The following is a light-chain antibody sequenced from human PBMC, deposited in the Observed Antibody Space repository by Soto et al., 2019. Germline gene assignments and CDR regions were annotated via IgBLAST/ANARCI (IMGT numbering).Light chain of an antibody. Sequence: VMSRSPDALAGSLCERATINCKSSQSVLNSSNNKNYLGWYQQKPGKPPKLLIYAASSLQSGVPSRFSGSGSGTGFTLTISSLQTEDVAVYYCQQYFTNPITFGQGTRLEIK. CDR2: AAS. CDR3: QQYFTNPIT. V-gene: IGKV4-1*01. CDR1: QSVLNSSNNKNY. J-gene: IGKJ5*01.